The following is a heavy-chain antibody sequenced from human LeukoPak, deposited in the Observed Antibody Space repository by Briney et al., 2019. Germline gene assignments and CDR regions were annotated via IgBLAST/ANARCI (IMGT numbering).Heavy chain of an antibody. CDR3: AREDQLALDY. J-gene: IGHJ4*02. V-gene: IGHV3-48*04. CDR1: GFTFSSYS. Sequence: GDSLRLSCAASGFTFSSYSMNWVRQAPGKGLEWVSYISSSSSTIYYADSVKGRFTISRDNAKNSLYLQINSLRAEDTAVYYCAREDQLALDYWGQGTLVTVSS. CDR2: ISSSSSTI. D-gene: IGHD1-1*01.